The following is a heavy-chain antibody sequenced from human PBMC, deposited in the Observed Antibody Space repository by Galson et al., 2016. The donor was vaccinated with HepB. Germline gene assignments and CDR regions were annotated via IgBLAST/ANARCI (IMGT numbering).Heavy chain of an antibody. D-gene: IGHD4-17*01. CDR1: GGSISSVGYY. V-gene: IGHV4-31*03. J-gene: IGHJ6*02. Sequence: TLSLTCTVSGGSISSVGYYWTWIRRHPGKGLEWIGYIYYSGHTTYNPSLKSRVTISVDSSNNQFSLKLRSVTAADTAVYYCARRSGDPVYGYYGMDVWGQGTTVIVSS. CDR2: IYYSGHT. CDR3: ARRSGDPVYGYYGMDV.